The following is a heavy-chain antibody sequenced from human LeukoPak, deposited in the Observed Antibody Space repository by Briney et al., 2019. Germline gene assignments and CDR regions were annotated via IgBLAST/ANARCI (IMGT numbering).Heavy chain of an antibody. Sequence: ASVKVSCKASGYTFTSYGISWVRQAPGQGLEWMGWISAYNGNTNYAQKLQGRVTMTTDTSTSTAYMELRSLRSDDTAVYYCARDYYASGSYYRWAFDIWGQGTMVTVSS. D-gene: IGHD3-10*01. V-gene: IGHV1-18*01. CDR3: ARDYYASGSYYRWAFDI. CDR1: GYTFTSYG. J-gene: IGHJ3*02. CDR2: ISAYNGNT.